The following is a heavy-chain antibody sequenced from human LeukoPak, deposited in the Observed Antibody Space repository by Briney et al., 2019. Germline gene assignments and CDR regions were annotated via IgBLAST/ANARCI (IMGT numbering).Heavy chain of an antibody. CDR2: TSESGGDT. CDR3: AKDRIQLWFH. V-gene: IGHV3-23*01. J-gene: IGHJ4*02. D-gene: IGHD5-18*01. Sequence: GGSLRLSCAASGFIFSNYAMNWVRQAPGKGPEWVSSTSESGGDTDYADSVKGRFTISRDNSKNTLYLQMNSLRAEDTAVYYCAKDRIQLWFHWGQGTLVTVSS. CDR1: GFIFSNYA.